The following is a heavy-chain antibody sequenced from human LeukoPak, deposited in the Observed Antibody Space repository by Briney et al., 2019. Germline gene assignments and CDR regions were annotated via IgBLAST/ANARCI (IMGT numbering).Heavy chain of an antibody. J-gene: IGHJ4*02. CDR3: ARFRQSPCTGTNCYHYFDY. CDR2: IYPNDSDI. CDR1: GYSFTDSW. V-gene: IGHV5-51*01. D-gene: IGHD2-2*01. Sequence: GESLKISCKASGYSFTDSWIGWVRQMPGKGLEWMAIIYPNDSDIKYSPSFQGQVSISADKSISTTFLQWSGLKASDTAMYFCARFRQSPCTGTNCYHYFDYWGQGALVTVSS.